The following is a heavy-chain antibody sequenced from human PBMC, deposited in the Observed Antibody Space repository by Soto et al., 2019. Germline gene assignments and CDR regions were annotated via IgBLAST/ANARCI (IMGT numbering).Heavy chain of an antibody. Sequence: QVQLVESGGGVVQPGRSLRLSCAASGFTFSSYGMHWVRQAPGKGLEWVAVISYDGSNKYYADSVKGRFTISRDNSKNTLYLQMNSLTAEDTAVYYCAKHGSGEFDYWGQGTLVTVSS. V-gene: IGHV3-30*18. CDR3: AKHGSGEFDY. CDR1: GFTFSSYG. D-gene: IGHD3-10*01. J-gene: IGHJ4*02. CDR2: ISYDGSNK.